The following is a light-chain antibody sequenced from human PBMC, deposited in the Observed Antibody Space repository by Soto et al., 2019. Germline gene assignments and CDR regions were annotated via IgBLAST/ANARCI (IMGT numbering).Light chain of an antibody. V-gene: IGLV1-44*01. CDR1: SSNIGRNP. Sequence: QSVLTQPPSASGTPGQRVTISCPGSSSNIGRNPVSWYQQLPGTAPKLLIYSDINRPSGVPDRFSGSKSGTSASLAITGLQAEDEADYYCQTYDSSLSGHVVFGGGTKLTVL. J-gene: IGLJ2*01. CDR2: SDI. CDR3: QTYDSSLSGHVV.